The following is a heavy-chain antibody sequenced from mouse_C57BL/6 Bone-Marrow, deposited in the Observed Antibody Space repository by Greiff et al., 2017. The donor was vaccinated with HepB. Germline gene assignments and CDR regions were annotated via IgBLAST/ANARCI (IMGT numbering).Heavy chain of an antibody. D-gene: IGHD4-1*02. CDR1: GFTFSDAW. CDR3: TRRGPTGTSRYFDV. CDR2: IRNKANNHAT. J-gene: IGHJ1*03. V-gene: IGHV6-6*01. Sequence: VMLVESGGGLVQPGGSMKLSCAASGFTFSDAWMDWVRQSPEKGLEWVAEIRNKANNHATYYAESVKGRFTISRDDSKSSVYLQMNSLRAEDTGIYYCTRRGPTGTSRYFDVWGTGTTVTVSS.